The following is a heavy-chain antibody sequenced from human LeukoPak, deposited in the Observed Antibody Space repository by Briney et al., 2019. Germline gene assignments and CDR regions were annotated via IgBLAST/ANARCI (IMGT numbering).Heavy chain of an antibody. Sequence: GGSLRLSCAASGFTFSSYSMNWIRRAPGKGLEWVSSISSSSSYIYYADSVKGRFTISRDNAKNSLYLQMNSLRAEDMAVYYCARCAGATSSHNPEYFQHWGQGTLVTVSS. D-gene: IGHD1-26*01. CDR3: ARCAGATSSHNPEYFQH. CDR1: GFTFSSYS. J-gene: IGHJ1*01. CDR2: ISSSSSYI. V-gene: IGHV3-21*01.